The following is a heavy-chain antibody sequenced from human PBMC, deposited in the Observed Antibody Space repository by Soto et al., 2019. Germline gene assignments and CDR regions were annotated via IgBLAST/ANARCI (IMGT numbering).Heavy chain of an antibody. Sequence: QVQLHESGPGLVKPSQTLSLTCTVSGGSISDDDYYWNWIRQSPGKGLEWIGHIYYNGNTYYNPSRKSRHTMSLDTSQNQSSLHLNSVIAADSAFYFCARATTVTSSFFFYGLDIWGQGTTVTVSS. CDR3: ARATTVTSSFFFYGLDI. D-gene: IGHD4-17*01. CDR1: GGSISDDDYY. CDR2: IYYNGNT. V-gene: IGHV4-30-4*01. J-gene: IGHJ6*02.